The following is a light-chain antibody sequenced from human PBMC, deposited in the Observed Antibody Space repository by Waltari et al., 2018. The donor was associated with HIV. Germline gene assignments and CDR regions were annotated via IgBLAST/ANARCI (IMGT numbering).Light chain of an antibody. CDR3: QDYGSSRM. Sequence: ENVLPQSPGTLYLSPGQRATLSCRASQSVSGSYLAWYQQRSGQAPRLLIYGASSRATGIPDRFTGSGSGTDFTLSISRLEPEDFAMYYCQDYGSSRMFDQGTKVEIK. J-gene: IGKJ1*01. V-gene: IGKV3-20*01. CDR1: QSVSGSY. CDR2: GAS.